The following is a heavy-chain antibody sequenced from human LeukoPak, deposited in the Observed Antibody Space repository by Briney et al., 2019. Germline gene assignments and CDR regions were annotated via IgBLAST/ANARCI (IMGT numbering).Heavy chain of an antibody. Sequence: GGSLRLSCAASGFIFNNYGLIWVRQAPGKGLEWVSAISNDGGGTTYADFVEGRFTIYRDNSKNTLFLQMNSLRAEDTALYYCAKGGSGYFADLWGQGTLVTVSS. CDR2: ISNDGGGT. J-gene: IGHJ5*02. V-gene: IGHV3-23*01. D-gene: IGHD3-22*01. CDR1: GFIFNNYG. CDR3: AKGGSGYFADL.